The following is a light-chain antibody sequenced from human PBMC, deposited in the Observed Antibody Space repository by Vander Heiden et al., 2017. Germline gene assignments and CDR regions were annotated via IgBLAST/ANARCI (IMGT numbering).Light chain of an antibody. CDR3: QSYDNTLSHCV. CDR1: SSHIGADYD. V-gene: IGLV1-40*01. CDR2: ANT. Sequence: SVLTQPPSVSGAPGQRVTISCSGRSSHIGADYDVHWYQHLPGTPPKLLIYANTHRPSGVPDRFSGSKSGNSASLAITGLQADDEAEYYCQSYDNTLSHCVFGGGTRLTVL. J-gene: IGLJ3*02.